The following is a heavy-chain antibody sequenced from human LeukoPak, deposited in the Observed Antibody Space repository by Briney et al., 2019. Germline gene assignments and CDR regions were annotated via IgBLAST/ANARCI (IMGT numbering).Heavy chain of an antibody. CDR3: AKINRGEVAGHMDY. Sequence: GGSLRLSCAASGFTFSSYAMSWVRQAPGKGLEWVSAISRGGGSTYYADSVKGRFTISRDNSKNTLYLQMNSLRAEDTALYYCAKINRGEVAGHMDYWGQGTLVTVSS. CDR2: ISRGGGST. V-gene: IGHV3-23*01. D-gene: IGHD6-19*01. J-gene: IGHJ4*02. CDR1: GFTFSSYA.